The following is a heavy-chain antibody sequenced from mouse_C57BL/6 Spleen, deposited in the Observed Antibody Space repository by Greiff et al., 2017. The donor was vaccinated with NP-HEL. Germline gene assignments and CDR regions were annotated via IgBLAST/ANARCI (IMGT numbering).Heavy chain of an antibody. D-gene: IGHD1-1*01. CDR3: ARSYGSFLDY. J-gene: IGHJ2*01. CDR2: IYPGDGDT. V-gene: IGHV1-82*01. CDR1: GYAFSSSW. Sequence: QVQLQQSGPELVKPGASVKISCKASGYAFSSSWMNWVKQRPGKGLEWIGRIYPGDGDTNYTGKFKGTATLTADKSSSTAYMQLSSLTSEDSAVYFCARSYGSFLDYWGQGTTLTVSS.